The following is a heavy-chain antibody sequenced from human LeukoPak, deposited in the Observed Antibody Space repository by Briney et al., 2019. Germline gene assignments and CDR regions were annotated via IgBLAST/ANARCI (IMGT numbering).Heavy chain of an antibody. D-gene: IGHD1-14*01. CDR2: IDPNNGDT. J-gene: IGHJ3*02. CDR1: AYTFTGYY. Sequence: ASVKVSCKASAYTFTGYYLHWVRQAAGQSLQWMGWIDPNNGDTEYAQKFQGRVTMTRDRSISTAYMELGRLTSDDTAVYYCARRSRNGLDAFDIWGQGTMVTVSS. V-gene: IGHV1-2*02. CDR3: ARRSRNGLDAFDI.